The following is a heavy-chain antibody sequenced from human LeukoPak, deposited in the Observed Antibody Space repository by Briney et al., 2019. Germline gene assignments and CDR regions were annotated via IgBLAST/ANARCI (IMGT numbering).Heavy chain of an antibody. V-gene: IGHV3-74*03. CDR1: GFTFSTYW. D-gene: IGHD2-15*01. J-gene: IGHJ4*02. Sequence: GGSLRLSCAASGFTFSTYWMHWVRQAPGKGLVWVSRIKSDGSIITYADSVKGRFTISRDNSKNTLYLQMNSLRAEDTAVYYCARRARYCSGGSCYSLYYFDYWGQGTLVTVSS. CDR2: IKSDGSII. CDR3: ARRARYCSGGSCYSLYYFDY.